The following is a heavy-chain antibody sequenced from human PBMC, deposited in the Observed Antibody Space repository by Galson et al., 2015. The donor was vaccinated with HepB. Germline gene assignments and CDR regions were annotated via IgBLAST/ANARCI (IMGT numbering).Heavy chain of an antibody. J-gene: IGHJ4*02. Sequence: SVKVSCKASGYTFTGYYMHWVRQAPGQGLEWMGRINPNSGGTNYAQKFQGRVTMTRDTSISTAYMELSRLRSDDTAVYYCARDLDWNSQYYFDYWGQGTLVTVSS. D-gene: IGHD1-7*01. CDR1: GYTFTGYY. V-gene: IGHV1-2*06. CDR3: ARDLDWNSQYYFDY. CDR2: INPNSGGT.